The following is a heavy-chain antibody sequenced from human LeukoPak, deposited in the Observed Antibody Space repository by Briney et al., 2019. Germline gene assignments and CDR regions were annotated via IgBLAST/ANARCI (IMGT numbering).Heavy chain of an antibody. D-gene: IGHD5/OR15-5a*01. CDR2: ISSSSSYI. CDR1: GFTFSSYS. V-gene: IGHV3-21*01. Sequence: PGGSLRLSCAASGFTFSSYSMNWVRQAPGKGLEWVSSISSSSSYIYYADSVKGRFTISRDNAKNSLYLQMNSLRAEDTAVYYCARDGGSTGGFDYWGQGTLVTVSS. CDR3: ARDGGSTGGFDY. J-gene: IGHJ4*02.